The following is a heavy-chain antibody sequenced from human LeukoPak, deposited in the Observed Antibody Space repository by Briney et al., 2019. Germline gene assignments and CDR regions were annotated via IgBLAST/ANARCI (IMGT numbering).Heavy chain of an antibody. Sequence: ETLSLTCAVYGGSFSGYYWSWIRQPPGKGLEWIGEINHSGSTNYNPSLKSRVTISVDTSKNQFSLKLSSVTAADTAVYYCARSLGYCTNGVCYRTANWFDPWGQGTLVTVSS. CDR3: ARSLGYCTNGVCYRTANWFDP. CDR1: GGSFSGYY. D-gene: IGHD2-8*01. V-gene: IGHV4-34*01. J-gene: IGHJ5*02. CDR2: INHSGST.